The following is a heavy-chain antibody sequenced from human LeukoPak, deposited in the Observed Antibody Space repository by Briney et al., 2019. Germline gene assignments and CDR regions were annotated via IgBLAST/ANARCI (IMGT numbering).Heavy chain of an antibody. CDR3: ASSDRRGYSYGAFDY. D-gene: IGHD5-18*01. CDR1: GFTVSSNY. V-gene: IGHV3-53*01. Sequence: GGSLRLSCAASGFTVSSNYMSWVRQAPGKGLEWVSVIYSGGSTYYADSVKGRFTISRDNSKNTLYLQMNSLRAEDTAVYYCASSDRRGYSYGAFDYWGQGTLVTVSS. CDR2: IYSGGST. J-gene: IGHJ4*02.